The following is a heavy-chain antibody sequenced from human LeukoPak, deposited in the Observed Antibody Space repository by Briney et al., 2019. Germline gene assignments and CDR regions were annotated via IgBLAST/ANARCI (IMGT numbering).Heavy chain of an antibody. D-gene: IGHD3-22*01. J-gene: IGHJ4*02. CDR2: IKQDGSKK. Sequence: PGGSLRLSCVASGFPFSSYWMTWVRQAPGKGLEWVANIKQDGSKKSYVDSVKGRFTISRDNAKNSLYLQMNSLRAEDTAVYYCARESSGYYRTNSGDYWGQGTLVTVSS. CDR3: ARESSGYYRTNSGDY. V-gene: IGHV3-7*01. CDR1: GFPFSSYW.